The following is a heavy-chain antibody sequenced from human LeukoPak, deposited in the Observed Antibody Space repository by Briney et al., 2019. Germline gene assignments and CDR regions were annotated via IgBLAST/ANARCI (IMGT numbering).Heavy chain of an antibody. J-gene: IGHJ4*02. Sequence: SETLSLTCAVYGGSFSGYYWSWIRQPAGKGLEWIGRIYTSGSTNYNPSLKSRVTMSVDTSKNQFSLNLSSVTAADTAFYYCARETTGLARYFDYWGQGTLVTVSS. D-gene: IGHD4-17*01. V-gene: IGHV4-4*07. CDR1: GGSFSGYY. CDR2: IYTSGST. CDR3: ARETTGLARYFDY.